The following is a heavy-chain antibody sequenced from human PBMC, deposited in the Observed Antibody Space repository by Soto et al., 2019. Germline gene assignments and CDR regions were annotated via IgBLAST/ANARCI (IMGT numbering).Heavy chain of an antibody. J-gene: IGHJ3*01. CDR1: GFTFSSYA. CDR3: ARAPGSGWYSQN. CDR2: ISYDGSNK. D-gene: IGHD6-19*01. V-gene: IGHV3-30-3*01. Sequence: GSLRLSCAASGFTFSSYAMHWVRQAPGKGLEWVAVISYDGSNKYYADSVKGRFTISRDNSKNTLYLQMNSLRAEDTAVYYCARAPGSGWYSQNWGQGTMVTVSS.